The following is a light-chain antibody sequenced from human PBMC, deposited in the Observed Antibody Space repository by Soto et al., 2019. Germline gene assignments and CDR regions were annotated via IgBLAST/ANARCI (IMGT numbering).Light chain of an antibody. CDR1: QSISSW. CDR2: KAS. J-gene: IGKJ1*01. Sequence: DIQMTQSPSTVSASVGDRVTITCRASQSISSWLAWYQQKPGKAPKLLIYKASSLESGVPSRFSGSGSGTEFTLTISILQPDDFATYYCQQYNSYPWTFGQGTKVEIK. V-gene: IGKV1-5*03. CDR3: QQYNSYPWT.